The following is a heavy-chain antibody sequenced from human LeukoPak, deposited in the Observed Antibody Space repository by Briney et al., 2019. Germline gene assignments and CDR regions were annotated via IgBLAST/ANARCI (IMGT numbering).Heavy chain of an antibody. V-gene: IGHV3-64*01. CDR3: ARDDRPSDSGYDFYYYYGMDV. J-gene: IGHJ6*02. CDR1: GFTFSSYA. CDR2: ISSNGGST. Sequence: GGSLRLSCAASGFTFSSYAMHWVRQAPGKGLEYVSAISSNGGSTYYANSVKGRFTISRDNSKNTLYLQMGSLRAEDMAVYYCARDDRPSDSGYDFYYYYGMDVWGQGTTATVSS. D-gene: IGHD5-12*01.